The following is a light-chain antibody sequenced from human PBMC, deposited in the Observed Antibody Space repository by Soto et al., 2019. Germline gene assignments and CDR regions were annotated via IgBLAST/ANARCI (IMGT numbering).Light chain of an antibody. CDR3: QQYNRWPQT. V-gene: IGKV3-15*01. CDR2: GAS. J-gene: IGKJ1*01. Sequence: DIEMTQSPATLSVSPGERATLSCRASQNVGSSLAWYQQKPGQAPRLLMYGASMRATGIPARFSGRGSGTEFTLTISSLQSEDLAVYHCQQYNRWPQTFGQGTKVEIK. CDR1: QNVGSS.